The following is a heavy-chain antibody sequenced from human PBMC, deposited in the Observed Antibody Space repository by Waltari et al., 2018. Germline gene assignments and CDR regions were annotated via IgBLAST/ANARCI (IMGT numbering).Heavy chain of an antibody. CDR3: ARDPLGYLGPNQGDY. V-gene: IGHV1-69*01. CDR1: GGTFSSYA. Sequence: QVQLVQSGAEVKKPGSSVKVSCKASGGTFSSYAISWVRQAPGQGLEWMGGIIPTFGTANYAQKFQGRVTITADESTSTAYMELSSLRSEDTAVYYCARDPLGYLGPNQGDYWGQGTLVTVSS. CDR2: IIPTFGTA. J-gene: IGHJ4*02. D-gene: IGHD1-26*01.